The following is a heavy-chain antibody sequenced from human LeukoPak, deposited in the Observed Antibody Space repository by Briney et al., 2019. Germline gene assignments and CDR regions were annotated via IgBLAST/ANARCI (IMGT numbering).Heavy chain of an antibody. J-gene: IGHJ3*02. CDR2: IYWDDSS. CDR3: SHISLILGTFDI. D-gene: IGHD3-16*01. V-gene: IGHV2-5*02. CDR1: GFSLSTTGVG. Sequence: SGPTLVKPTQTLTLTCNFSGFSLSTTGVGVGWIRQPPGKALEWLALIYWDDSSRYSPSLRSRLTITKDTSKNRVVLTMTDMDPVDTATYYCSHISLILGTFDIWGQGTMVTVSP.